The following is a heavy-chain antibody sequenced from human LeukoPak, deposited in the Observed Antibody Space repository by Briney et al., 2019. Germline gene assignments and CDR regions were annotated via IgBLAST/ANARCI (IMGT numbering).Heavy chain of an antibody. V-gene: IGHV3-53*01. J-gene: IGHJ4*02. CDR1: GFTVSSNY. D-gene: IGHD2-15*01. Sequence: PGGSLRLSCAASGFTVSSNYMSWVCQAPGKGLEWVSVIYSGGSTYYADSVKGRFTISRDNSKNTLYLQMNSLRAEDTAVYYCAKNNRRYCSGGSCALFDYWGQGTLVTASS. CDR3: AKNNRRYCSGGSCALFDY. CDR2: IYSGGST.